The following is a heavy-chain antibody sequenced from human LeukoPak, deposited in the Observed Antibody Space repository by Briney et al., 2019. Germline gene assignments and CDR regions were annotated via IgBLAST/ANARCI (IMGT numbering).Heavy chain of an antibody. Sequence: ASVKVSCKASGYTFTGYYMHWVRQAPGQGLEWMGWINPNSGGTNYAQKFQGRVTMTRDTSISTAYMELSRLRSDDTAVYYCARYSXGWYYFDYWGQGTLVTVSS. V-gene: IGHV1-2*02. D-gene: IGHD6-19*01. J-gene: IGHJ4*02. CDR2: INPNSGGT. CDR1: GYTFTGYY. CDR3: ARYSXGWYYFDY.